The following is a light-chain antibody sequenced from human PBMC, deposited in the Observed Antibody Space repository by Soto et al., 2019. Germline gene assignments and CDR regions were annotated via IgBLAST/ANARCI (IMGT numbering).Light chain of an antibody. CDR2: DVS. Sequence: QSALTQPASVSGSPGQSITISCTGTSSDVGGYNYVSWYQQHPGKAPKLMIYDVSNRPSGVSNRFSGSKSGNTASLTISVLQAEDEADYYCSSYTSSRGVFGTGTQLTVL. CDR3: SSYTSSRGV. V-gene: IGLV2-14*01. J-gene: IGLJ1*01. CDR1: SSDVGGYNY.